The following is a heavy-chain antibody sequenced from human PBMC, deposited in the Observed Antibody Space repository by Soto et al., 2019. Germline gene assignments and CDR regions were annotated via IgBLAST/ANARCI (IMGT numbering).Heavy chain of an antibody. CDR1: GYTFTSYG. J-gene: IGHJ4*02. CDR2: ISAYNGNT. Sequence: QVQLVQSGAEVKKPGASVKVSCKASGYTFTSYGISWVRQAPGQGLAWMGWISAYNGNTNYAQKLPGRVTMTTHTXTGTPCIEPRSLRTDETAVYYCERSTIFRPSYFDYWGQGTLVTVSS. CDR3: ERSTIFRPSYFDY. D-gene: IGHD3-9*01. V-gene: IGHV1-18*01.